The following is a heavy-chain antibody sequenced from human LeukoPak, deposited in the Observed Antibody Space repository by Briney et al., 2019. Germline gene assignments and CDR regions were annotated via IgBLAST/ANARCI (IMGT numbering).Heavy chain of an antibody. CDR3: AKSLPGYSSSWYKDAFDI. D-gene: IGHD6-13*01. J-gene: IGHJ3*02. CDR2: IKQDGGEK. CDR1: GFTFSNYW. V-gene: IGHV3-7*01. Sequence: GGSLRLSCAASGFTFSNYWMSWVRQAPGKGLEWVANIKQDGGEKNYVDSVKGRFTISRDNAKNSLYLQMNSLRAEDTAVYYCAKSLPGYSSSWYKDAFDIWGQGTMVTVSS.